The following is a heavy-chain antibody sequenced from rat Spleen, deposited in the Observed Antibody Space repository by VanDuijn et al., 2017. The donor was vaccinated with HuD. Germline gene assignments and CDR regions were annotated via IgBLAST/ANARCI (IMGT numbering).Heavy chain of an antibody. D-gene: IGHD1-6*01. J-gene: IGHJ2*01. CDR3: TRRGITHYFDH. V-gene: IGHV5-25*01. CDR1: GFTFSNSY. Sequence: EVQLVESGGGLVQPGRSMKLSCVASGFTFSNSYMAWVRQAPTKGLEWVASISTSGGHTYYRDSVKGRFTLSRDNAKSTLYLQMDSLRSEDTANYYCTRRGITHYFDHWGQGVMVTVSS. CDR2: ISTSGGHT.